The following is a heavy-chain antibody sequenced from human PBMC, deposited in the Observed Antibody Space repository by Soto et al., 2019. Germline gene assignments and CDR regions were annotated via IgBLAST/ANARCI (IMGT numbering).Heavy chain of an antibody. CDR2: ISYDGSNK. Sequence: RRLSCAASGFTLSSYAMHWVRQAPGKGLEWVAVISYDGSNKYYADSVKGRFTISRDNSKNTLYLQMNSLRAEDTAVYYCAREGGYSSSSRPLDYWGQGTLVTVSS. D-gene: IGHD6-6*01. CDR1: GFTLSSYA. V-gene: IGHV3-30-3*01. CDR3: AREGGYSSSSRPLDY. J-gene: IGHJ4*02.